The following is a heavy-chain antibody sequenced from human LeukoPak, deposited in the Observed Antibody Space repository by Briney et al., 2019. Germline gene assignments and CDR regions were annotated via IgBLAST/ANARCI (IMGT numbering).Heavy chain of an antibody. J-gene: IGHJ4*02. CDR2: IWYDGSNK. CDR3: ARVGYYDSSGPLDY. Sequence: PGGSLRLSCAASGFTFSSYGMHWVRQAPGKGLEWVAVIWYDGSNKYYADSVKGRFTISRDNSKNTLYLQMNSLRAEDTAVYYCARVGYYDSSGPLDYWGQGTLVTVSS. CDR1: GFTFSSYG. D-gene: IGHD3-22*01. V-gene: IGHV3-33*01.